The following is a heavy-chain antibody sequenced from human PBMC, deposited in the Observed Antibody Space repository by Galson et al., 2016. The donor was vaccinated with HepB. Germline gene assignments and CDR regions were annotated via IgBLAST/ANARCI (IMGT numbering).Heavy chain of an antibody. D-gene: IGHD3-3*01. Sequence: SVKASCKASGYSFTSYGISWVRQAPGQGLEWMGWISVYNGDTKYAQKLQGRVIMTTDTSTTTASLELRSLRFDDTAVYYCARDRKWSYLEWLSGDYYYSGMDVWGQGTTVTVSS. CDR1: GYSFTSYG. CDR2: ISVYNGDT. J-gene: IGHJ6*02. V-gene: IGHV1-18*01. CDR3: ARDRKWSYLEWLSGDYYYSGMDV.